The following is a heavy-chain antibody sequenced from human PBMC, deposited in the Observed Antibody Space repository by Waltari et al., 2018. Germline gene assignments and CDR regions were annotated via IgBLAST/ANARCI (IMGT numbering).Heavy chain of an antibody. Sequence: EVQLVESGGGLVKPGGSLRLSCAASGFTFSSYSMNWVRQAPGKGLEWVSSISSSSSYIYYADSVKGRFTISRDNAKNSLYLQMNSLRAEDTAVYYCARDNDYDLGCDYWGQGTLVTVSS. CDR1: GFTFSSYS. CDR3: ARDNDYDLGCDY. CDR2: ISSSSSYI. J-gene: IGHJ4*02. D-gene: IGHD3-3*01. V-gene: IGHV3-21*01.